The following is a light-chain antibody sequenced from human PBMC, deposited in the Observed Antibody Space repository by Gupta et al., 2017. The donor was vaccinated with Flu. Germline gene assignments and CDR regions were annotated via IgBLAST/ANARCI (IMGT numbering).Light chain of an antibody. Sequence: SPSYMSASVGDRCTSTGLERKSISHCLDWEQQKPGQSPKLMIYAASRGQRDDTYRFSGCGEETDFSLTSSRPQKEDCDDYHLQDDYVSKTFGQGTKVEIK. CDR3: QDDYVSKT. J-gene: IGKJ1*01. CDR1: KSISHC. V-gene: IGKV1-39*01. CDR2: AAS.